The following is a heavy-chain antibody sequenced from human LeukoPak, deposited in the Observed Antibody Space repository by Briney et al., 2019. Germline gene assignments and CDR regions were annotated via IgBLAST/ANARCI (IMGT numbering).Heavy chain of an antibody. CDR3: AREALELVGLQHQSQTFDY. CDR2: LVPMFGTP. D-gene: IGHD4-11*01. Sequence: ASVKVSCKASGGIFSRYAISWVRQAPGQGLEWMGGLVPMFGTPNQAQKFQGRVTITADESTSTAYMELSSLRSEDTAVYYCAREALELVGLQHQSQTFDYWGQGTLVTVSS. V-gene: IGHV1-69*13. J-gene: IGHJ4*02. CDR1: GGIFSRYA.